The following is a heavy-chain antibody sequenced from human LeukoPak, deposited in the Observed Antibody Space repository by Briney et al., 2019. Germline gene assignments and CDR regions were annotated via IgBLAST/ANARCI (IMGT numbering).Heavy chain of an antibody. CDR1: GFTFSDYA. CDR2: ISGSGGST. D-gene: IGHD3-22*01. Sequence: GGSLRLSCAASGFTFSDYAMSWVRQAPGKGLEWVSAISGSGGSTYYADSAKGRFTISRDNSKNTLYLQMNSLRAEDTAVYFCAKRGDYYDTTGYYRLMYYFDYWGQGTLVTVSS. J-gene: IGHJ4*02. V-gene: IGHV3-23*01. CDR3: AKRGDYYDTTGYYRLMYYFDY.